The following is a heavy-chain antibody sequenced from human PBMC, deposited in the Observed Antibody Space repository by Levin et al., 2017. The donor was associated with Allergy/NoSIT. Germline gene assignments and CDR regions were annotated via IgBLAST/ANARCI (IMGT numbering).Heavy chain of an antibody. CDR2: IYPGDSDT. D-gene: IGHD3-22*01. CDR1: GYSFTSYW. CDR3: ARLRPYDSSGYPHWYFDL. J-gene: IGHJ2*01. V-gene: IGHV5-51*01. Sequence: ASVKVSCKGSGYSFTSYWIGWVRQMPGKGLEWMGIIYPGDSDTRYSPSFQGQVTISADKSISTAYLQWSSLKASDTAMYYCARLRPYDSSGYPHWYFDLWGRGTLVTVSS.